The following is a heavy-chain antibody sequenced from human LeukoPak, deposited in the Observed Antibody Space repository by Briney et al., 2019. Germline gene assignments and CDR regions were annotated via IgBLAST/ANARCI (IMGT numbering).Heavy chain of an antibody. V-gene: IGHV3-23*01. CDR2: ISGSSSST. CDR1: GFTFSSYG. J-gene: IGHJ3*02. D-gene: IGHD3-3*01. CDR3: AKGATYYDFWSGYYSNDAFDI. Sequence: GRSLRLSCAASGFTFSSYGMHWVRRAPGKGLEWVSAISGSSSSTYYADSVKGRFTISRDNSKNTLYLQMNSLRAEDTAVYYCAKGATYYDFWSGYYSNDAFDIWGQGTMVTVSS.